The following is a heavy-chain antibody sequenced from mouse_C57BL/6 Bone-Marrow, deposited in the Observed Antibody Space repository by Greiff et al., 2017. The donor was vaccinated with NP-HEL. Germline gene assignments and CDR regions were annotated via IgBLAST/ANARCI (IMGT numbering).Heavy chain of an antibody. D-gene: IGHD2-12*01. Sequence: QVQLQQSGAELVKPGASVKMSCKASGYTFTTYPIEWMKQNHGKSLEWIGNFHPYNDDTKYNEKFKGKATLTVDKPSSTAYMQLSSLTSEDSAVYYCAGAYYTFAYWGQGTLVTASA. CDR3: AGAYYTFAY. J-gene: IGHJ3*01. CDR2: FHPYNDDT. V-gene: IGHV1-47*01. CDR1: GYTFTTYP.